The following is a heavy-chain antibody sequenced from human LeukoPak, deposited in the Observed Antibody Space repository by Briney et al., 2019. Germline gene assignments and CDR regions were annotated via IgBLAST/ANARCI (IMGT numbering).Heavy chain of an antibody. CDR3: ARDSGYDRVPDFDY. J-gene: IGHJ4*02. D-gene: IGHD5-12*01. V-gene: IGHV1-18*01. Sequence: ASVKVSCKASGYTFTSYGISWVRQAPGQGLEWMRWISAYNGNTNYAQKLQGRVTMTTDTSTSTAYMELRSLRSDDTAVYYCARDSGYDRVPDFDYWGQGTLVTVSS. CDR2: ISAYNGNT. CDR1: GYTFTSYG.